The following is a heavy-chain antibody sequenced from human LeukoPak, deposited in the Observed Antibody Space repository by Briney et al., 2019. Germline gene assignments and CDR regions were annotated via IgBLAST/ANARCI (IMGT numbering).Heavy chain of an antibody. CDR3: ARETIPYGDYPDY. V-gene: IGHV3-7*01. Sequence: GGSLRLSCAASGFTFSSYWMSWVRQAPGKGLEWVDNIKQDGSEKYYVDSVKGRFTISRGNAKNSLYLQMNRLRAEDTAVYYCARETIPYGDYPDYWGQGTLVTVSS. D-gene: IGHD4-17*01. J-gene: IGHJ4*02. CDR1: GFTFSSYW. CDR2: IKQDGSEK.